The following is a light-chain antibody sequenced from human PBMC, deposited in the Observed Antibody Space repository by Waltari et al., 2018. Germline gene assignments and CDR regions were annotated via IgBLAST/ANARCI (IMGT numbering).Light chain of an antibody. CDR2: DFN. Sequence: QSALTQPASVSGSPGHSITISCTGPISDFGGYNYVSCYNQHPHKAPKLLIYDFNNRASGVSNRFSGSKSGNTASLTISGLQAEDEADYYCSSYTSSSTLFGGGTKLTVL. CDR1: ISDFGGYNY. J-gene: IGLJ2*01. CDR3: SSYTSSSTL. V-gene: IGLV2-14*03.